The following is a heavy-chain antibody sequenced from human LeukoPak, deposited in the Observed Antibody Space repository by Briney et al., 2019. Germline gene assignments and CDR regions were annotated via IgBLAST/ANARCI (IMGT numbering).Heavy chain of an antibody. D-gene: IGHD1-7*01. CDR1: GGSISSYY. CDR3: ARLNYAYYYYYYMDV. J-gene: IGHJ6*03. CDR2: IYYSGST. Sequence: SETLSLTCTVSGGSISSYYWSWIRQPPGKGLEWIGYIYYSGSTNYNPSLKSRVTISVDTSKNQFSLKLSSVTAADTAVYYCARLNYAYYYYYYMDVWGKGTTVTISS. V-gene: IGHV4-59*01.